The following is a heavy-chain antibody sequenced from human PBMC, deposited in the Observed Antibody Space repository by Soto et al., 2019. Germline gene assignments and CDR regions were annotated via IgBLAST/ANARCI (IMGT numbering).Heavy chain of an antibody. CDR2: INDKSGNI. CDR1: GFTFNTYS. Sequence: EVQLVESGGGLVQPGGSLRLSCAASGFTFNTYSMDWVRQAPGQGLEWVSYINDKSGNIHYADSVKGRFTISRDNDKNSLYLDMNSLRAEDTAVYYCARGMGSSSWHSFDYWGQGILVTVSS. J-gene: IGHJ4*02. V-gene: IGHV3-48*01. CDR3: ARGMGSSSWHSFDY. D-gene: IGHD2-2*01.